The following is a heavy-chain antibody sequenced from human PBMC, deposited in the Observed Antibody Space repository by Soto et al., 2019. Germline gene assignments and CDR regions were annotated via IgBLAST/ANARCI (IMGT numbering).Heavy chain of an antibody. J-gene: IGHJ6*02. V-gene: IGHV3-21*01. Sequence: EAHLVESGGGLVKPRGSLRVSCVASTFTFNTYSLNWVRQAPGKGLEWVSSITSGSSFIDYADSVKGRFTISRDDAKNSLFLQMSSLRADDTAVYYCARSQRNGAMDVWGQGTTVTVSS. CDR1: TFTFNTYS. CDR3: ARSQRNGAMDV. CDR2: ITSGSSFI. D-gene: IGHD2-8*01.